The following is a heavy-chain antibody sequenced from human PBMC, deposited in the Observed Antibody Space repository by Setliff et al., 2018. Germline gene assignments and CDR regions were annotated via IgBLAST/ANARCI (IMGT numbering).Heavy chain of an antibody. CDR2: IKQDGSEK. J-gene: IGHJ4*02. Sequence: GASLKISCAASGFTFINYWMSWVRQAPGTGLEWLANIKQDGSEKFYVDSVKGRFTISRDNAKNSLYLQMNNLRAEDTAVYYCVRDSPYCVNGVCRGYWGQGTQVTVSS. D-gene: IGHD2-21*01. V-gene: IGHV3-7*03. CDR3: VRDSPYCVNGVCRGY. CDR1: GFTFINYW.